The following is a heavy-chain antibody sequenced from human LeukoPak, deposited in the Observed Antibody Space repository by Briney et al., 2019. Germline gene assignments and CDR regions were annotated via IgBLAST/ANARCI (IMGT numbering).Heavy chain of an antibody. J-gene: IGHJ5*02. CDR2: INHSGST. Sequence: SETLSLTCAVYGGSFSGYFWNWIRQPPGKGLEWIGEINHSGSTHHNPSLKRRVTISIDTSKNQISLKLSSVTAADTAVYDCARGPESGSYFAWFGPWGQGTLVTVSS. D-gene: IGHD3-10*01. V-gene: IGHV4-34*01. CDR3: ARGPESGSYFAWFGP. CDR1: GGSFSGYF.